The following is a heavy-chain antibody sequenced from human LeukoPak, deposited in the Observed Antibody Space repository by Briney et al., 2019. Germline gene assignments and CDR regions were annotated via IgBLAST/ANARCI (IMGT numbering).Heavy chain of an antibody. CDR1: GFTFSSYS. D-gene: IGHD2-15*01. CDR2: ISSSTSTI. Sequence: RPGGSLRLSCAVSGFTFSSYSMNWVRQAPGKGLEWVSYISSSTSTIYYADSVKGRFTISRDNAKNSLYLQMNSLRPEDTAVYYCAKDWRRIVVVGPITRHGNYMDVWGKGTTVTISS. CDR3: AKDWRRIVVVGPITRHGNYMDV. J-gene: IGHJ6*03. V-gene: IGHV3-48*01.